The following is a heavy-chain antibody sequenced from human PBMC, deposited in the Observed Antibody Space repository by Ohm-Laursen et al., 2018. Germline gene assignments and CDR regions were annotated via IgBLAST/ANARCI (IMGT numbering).Heavy chain of an antibody. D-gene: IGHD3-10*01. V-gene: IGHV3-48*04. Sequence: SLRFSCAASGFTFSSYSMNWVRQAPGKGLEWVSYISSSSSTIYYADSVKGRFTISRDNAKKSLYLQMNSLRAEDTAVYYCARLGVLGWIDPWGQGTLVTVSS. CDR2: ISSSSSTI. J-gene: IGHJ5*02. CDR1: GFTFSSYS. CDR3: ARLGVLGWIDP.